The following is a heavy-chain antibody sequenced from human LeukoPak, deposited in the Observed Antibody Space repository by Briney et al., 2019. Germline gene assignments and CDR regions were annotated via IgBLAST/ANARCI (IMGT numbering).Heavy chain of an antibody. Sequence: PGGSLRLSCAASGFTFSNYGMHWVRQAPGKGLEWVAVIWYDGSTKYYADSVKGRFTISRDNSKNTLFLQMNSLRAEDTAVYYCARERASISRNCFDPWGQGTLVTVSS. CDR3: ARERASISRNCFDP. V-gene: IGHV3-33*01. CDR1: GFTFSNYG. J-gene: IGHJ5*02. D-gene: IGHD6-6*01. CDR2: IWYDGSTK.